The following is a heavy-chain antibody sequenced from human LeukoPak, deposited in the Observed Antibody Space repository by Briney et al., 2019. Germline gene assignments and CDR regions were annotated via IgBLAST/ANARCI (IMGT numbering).Heavy chain of an antibody. D-gene: IGHD1-26*01. V-gene: IGHV4-61*08. J-gene: IGHJ4*02. CDR3: ARFRLGFFDY. Sequence: SETLSLTCTVSGGSITSDDYYWSWIRQPPGKGLEWIGYIYYSGTTNYNPSLKSRVTMSVDTSKNQFSLKLSSVTAADTAVYYCARFRLGFFDYWGQGTLVTVSS. CDR2: IYYSGTT. CDR1: GGSITSDDYY.